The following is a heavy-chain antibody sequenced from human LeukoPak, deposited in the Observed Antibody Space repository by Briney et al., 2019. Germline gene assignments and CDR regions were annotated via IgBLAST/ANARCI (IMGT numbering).Heavy chain of an antibody. J-gene: IGHJ4*02. Sequence: GGSLRLSCSASGFTFSTYIMHWVRQAPGKGLETVSAITGNGGSTFYADSVKGRFTISRDNSKNTLYLQMNSLRAEDTAVYYCAREYRGEYYFAYWGQGTLVTVSS. CDR2: ITGNGGST. D-gene: IGHD3-10*01. V-gene: IGHV3-64*04. CDR3: AREYRGEYYFAY. CDR1: GFTFSTYI.